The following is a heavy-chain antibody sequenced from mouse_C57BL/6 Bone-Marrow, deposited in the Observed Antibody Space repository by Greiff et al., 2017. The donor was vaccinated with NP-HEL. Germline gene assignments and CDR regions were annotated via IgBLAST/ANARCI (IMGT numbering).Heavy chain of an antibody. J-gene: IGHJ3*01. D-gene: IGHD2-3*01. CDR3: ARGGGYYSWFAY. CDR1: GFTFSSYA. CDR2: ISDGGSYT. Sequence: EVQRVESGGGLVKPGGSLKLSCAASGFTFSSYAMSWVRQTPEKRLEWVATISDGGSYTYYPDNVKGRFPLSRDNAKNNLYLQMSQLKSEDTAMDYCARGGGYYSWFAYWGQGTLVTVSA. V-gene: IGHV5-4*01.